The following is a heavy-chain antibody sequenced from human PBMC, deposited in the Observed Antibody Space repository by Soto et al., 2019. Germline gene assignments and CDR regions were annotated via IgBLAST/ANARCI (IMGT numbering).Heavy chain of an antibody. CDR2: IIPIFGTA. J-gene: IGHJ5*02. D-gene: IGHD6-13*01. CDR1: GGTFSSYA. CDR3: ARGVAAAENWFP. V-gene: IGHV1-69*06. Sequence: SVKVSCKASGGTFSSYAISWVRQAPGQGLEWMGGIIPIFGTANYARKFQGRVTITADKSTSTAYMELSSLRSEDTAVYYCARGVAAAENWFPWGQGTVVTVS.